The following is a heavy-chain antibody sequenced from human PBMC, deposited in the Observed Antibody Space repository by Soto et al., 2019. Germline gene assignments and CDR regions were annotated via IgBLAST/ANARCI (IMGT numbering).Heavy chain of an antibody. D-gene: IGHD3-22*01. CDR3: ARVSLFDSSGYYGPYDY. CDR1: GGTFSSYA. Sequence: QVQLVQSGAEVKKPGSSVKVSCKASGGTFSSYAISWVRQAPGQGLEWMGGIIPIFGTANYAQKFQGRVTITADESTSTAYMELSSLRSEDTAMYYCARVSLFDSSGYYGPYDYWGQGTLVTVSS. V-gene: IGHV1-69*01. J-gene: IGHJ4*02. CDR2: IIPIFGTA.